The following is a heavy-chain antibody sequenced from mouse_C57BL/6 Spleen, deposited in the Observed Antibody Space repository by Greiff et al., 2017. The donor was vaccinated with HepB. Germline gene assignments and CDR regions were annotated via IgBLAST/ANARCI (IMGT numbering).Heavy chain of an antibody. V-gene: IGHV3-6*01. CDR1: GYSITSGYY. D-gene: IGHD1-1*01. Sequence: EVKLQESGPGLVKPSQSLSLTCSVTGYSITSGYYWNWIRQFPGNKLEWMGYISYDGSNNYNPSLKNRISITRDTSKNQFFLKLNSVTTEDTATYYCARAPDYGSSYDYAMDYWGQGTSVTVSS. CDR2: ISYDGSN. J-gene: IGHJ4*01. CDR3: ARAPDYGSSYDYAMDY.